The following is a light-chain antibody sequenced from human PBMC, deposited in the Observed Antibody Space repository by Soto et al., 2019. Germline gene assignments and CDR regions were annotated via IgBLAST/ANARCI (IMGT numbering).Light chain of an antibody. V-gene: IGLV2-23*02. Sequence: QSALTLPASVSGSPGQSIAISCTGTSSDVGSYNIVSWYQQNPGKAHKLMIYEVSKRPSGVSNCFSGSKSGNTASLTISGFQADDEADYYCFSCAGISTSVVFGGGPKGTVL. CDR3: FSCAGISTSVV. J-gene: IGLJ2*01. CDR2: EVS. CDR1: SSDVGSYNI.